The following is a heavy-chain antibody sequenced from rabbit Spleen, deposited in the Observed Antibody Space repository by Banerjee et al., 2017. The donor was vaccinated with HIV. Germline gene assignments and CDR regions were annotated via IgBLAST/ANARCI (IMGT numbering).Heavy chain of an antibody. Sequence: QEQLVEYGGDLVQPEGSLTLTCKASGLDFNNNYWICWVRQAPGKGLEWIACIDVSSRGSIHYANWAKGRFTISKTSSTTVTLQMTSLTAADTATYFCARDQAGYAGYGYTWGLWGPGTLVTVS. J-gene: IGHJ4*01. D-gene: IGHD6-1*01. V-gene: IGHV1S45*01. CDR1: GLDFNNNYW. CDR2: IDVSSRGSI. CDR3: ARDQAGYAGYGYTWGL.